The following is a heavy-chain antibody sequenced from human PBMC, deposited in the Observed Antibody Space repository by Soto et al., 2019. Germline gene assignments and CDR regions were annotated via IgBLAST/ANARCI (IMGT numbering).Heavy chain of an antibody. CDR2: ISYDGINK. D-gene: IGHD2-15*01. J-gene: IGHJ4*02. CDR1: GFTFRSYG. Sequence: GGSLRLSCAASGFTFRSYGLHWVRQAPGKGLEWVAVISYDGINKYYADSVKGRFTISRDNSKNTLYLQMDSLRPEDTAVYYCAKDRRYCSGGNCIDYWGQGALVTVSS. V-gene: IGHV3-30*18. CDR3: AKDRRYCSGGNCIDY.